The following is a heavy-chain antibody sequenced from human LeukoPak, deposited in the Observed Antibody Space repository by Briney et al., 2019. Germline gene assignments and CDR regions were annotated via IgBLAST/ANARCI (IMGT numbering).Heavy chain of an antibody. CDR2: ISSDGSNK. J-gene: IGHJ4*02. CDR3: AKDLFGSGSFRPDY. D-gene: IGHD3-10*01. Sequence: GGSLRLSCAGSGFTFSSYGMHWVRQAPGKGREWVALISSDGSNKYYPDSVKGRFTISRDNSKNTVYLQMNSLRTEDTAVYYCAKDLFGSGSFRPDYWGQGTLVTVSS. V-gene: IGHV3-30*18. CDR1: GFTFSSYG.